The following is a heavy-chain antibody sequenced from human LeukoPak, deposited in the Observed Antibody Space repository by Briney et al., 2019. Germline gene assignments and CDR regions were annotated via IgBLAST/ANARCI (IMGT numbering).Heavy chain of an antibody. CDR1: GFIFSNYA. J-gene: IGHJ4*02. V-gene: IGHV3-23*01. D-gene: IGHD2-15*01. Sequence: HPGGSLRLSCAASGFIFSNYAMTWVRQAPGKGLQWVSTITSGGKTYYADSVKGRFTISRDNSKNTLYLQMNSLRAEDTAVYHCAKYCSGGNCYSGLYWGQGTLVTVSS. CDR3: AKYCSGGNCYSGLY. CDR2: ITSGGKT.